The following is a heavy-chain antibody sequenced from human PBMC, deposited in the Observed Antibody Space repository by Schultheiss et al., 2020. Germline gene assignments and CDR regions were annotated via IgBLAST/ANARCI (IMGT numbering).Heavy chain of an antibody. CDR3: ARVTRGESGWYSIYY. CDR1: GGSISSSNW. D-gene: IGHD6-19*01. CDR2: IYYSGST. J-gene: IGHJ4*02. V-gene: IGHV4-4*02. Sequence: SETMSLTCAVSGGSISSSNWWSWVRQPPGKGLEWIGYIYYSGSTYYNPSLKSRVTISVDKSKNQFSLKLSSVTAADTAVYYCARVTRGESGWYSIYYWGQGTLVPVSS.